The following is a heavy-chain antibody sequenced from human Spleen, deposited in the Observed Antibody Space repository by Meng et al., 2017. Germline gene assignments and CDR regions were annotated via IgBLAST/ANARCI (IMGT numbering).Heavy chain of an antibody. Sequence: SVKVSCKASGGTFSSYAISWVRQAPGQGLEWMGGIIPIFGTANYAQKFQGRVTITTDESTSTAYMELSSLRSEDTAVYYCAREGIPGVAFDLWGQGTMVTVSS. CDR3: AREGIPGVAFDL. CDR1: GGTFSSYA. J-gene: IGHJ3*01. D-gene: IGHD3-10*01. CDR2: IIPIFGTA. V-gene: IGHV1-69*05.